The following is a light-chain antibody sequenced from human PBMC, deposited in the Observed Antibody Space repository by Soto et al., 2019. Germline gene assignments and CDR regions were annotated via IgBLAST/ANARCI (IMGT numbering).Light chain of an antibody. V-gene: IGKV3-20*01. CDR3: QQYGXFPFT. CDR1: QRISSSY. J-gene: IGKJ4*01. Sequence: EIVLTQSPGTLSLSPGERATLSCRASQRISSSYLAWYQQKPGQAPRLLIYGASSRATGIPDRFSGSGSGTDFTLTISRLEPEDFAVYSCQQYGXFPFTFGGGTKVDIK. CDR2: GAS.